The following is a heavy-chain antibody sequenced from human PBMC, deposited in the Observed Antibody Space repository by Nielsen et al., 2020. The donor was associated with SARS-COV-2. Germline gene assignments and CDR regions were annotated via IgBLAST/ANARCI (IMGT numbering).Heavy chain of an antibody. CDR2: INPNSGGT. CDR3: ARDSTPLRYYDSSGYYSGNAFDI. J-gene: IGHJ3*02. V-gene: IGHV1-2*04. Sequence: ASVKVSCKASGYTFTGYYMHWVRQAPGQGLEWMGWINPNSGGTNYAQKFQGWVTMTRDTSISTAYMELSRLRSDDTAVYYCARDSTPLRYYDSSGYYSGNAFDIWGQGTMVTVSS. D-gene: IGHD3-22*01. CDR1: GYTFTGYY.